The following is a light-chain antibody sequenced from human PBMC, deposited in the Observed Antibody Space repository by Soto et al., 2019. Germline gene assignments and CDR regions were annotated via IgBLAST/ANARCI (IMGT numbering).Light chain of an antibody. V-gene: IGKV3-15*01. CDR1: QSIRSY. CDR3: QYYGRSPPYT. Sequence: VMTQSPATLSVSPGETATLSCRASQSIRSYLAWYQQKPGQAPRLLIYGASMRATGVPTRFSGSGSGTEFTLTISSLQSEDFAVYYCQYYGRSPPYTFGQGTKLDIK. CDR2: GAS. J-gene: IGKJ2*01.